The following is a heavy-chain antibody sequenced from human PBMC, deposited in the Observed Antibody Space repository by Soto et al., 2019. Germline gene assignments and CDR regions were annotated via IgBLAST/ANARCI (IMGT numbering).Heavy chain of an antibody. Sequence: SETLSLTCTVSGGSVSSGSYYWSWIRQPPGKGLEWIGYIYYSGSTNYNQSLKNRVTKSEDTSKKQISQKLSTVTAADTAVYYCARDYSNRGVDYYYYGMDVWGQGTTVT. CDR1: GGSVSSGSYY. D-gene: IGHD6-13*01. V-gene: IGHV4-61*01. J-gene: IGHJ6*02. CDR2: IYYSGST. CDR3: ARDYSNRGVDYYYYGMDV.